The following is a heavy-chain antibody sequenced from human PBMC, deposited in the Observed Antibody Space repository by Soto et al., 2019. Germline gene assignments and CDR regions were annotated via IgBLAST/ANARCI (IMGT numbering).Heavy chain of an antibody. CDR3: ARVRLDYYMDV. Sequence: SETLSLTCTVSGGSISSYYWSWIRQPPWKGLEWIGYIYYSGSTNYNPSLKSRVTISVDTSKNQFSLKLSSVTAADTAVYYCARVRLDYYMDVWGKGTTVTVSS. V-gene: IGHV4-59*01. CDR1: GGSISSYY. CDR2: IYYSGST. J-gene: IGHJ6*03.